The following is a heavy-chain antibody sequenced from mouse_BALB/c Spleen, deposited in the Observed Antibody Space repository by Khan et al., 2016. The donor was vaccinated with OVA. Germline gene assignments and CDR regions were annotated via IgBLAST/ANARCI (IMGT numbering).Heavy chain of an antibody. CDR3: ARLARK. CDR2: IDPPNGNT. CDR1: GLYITDTY. J-gene: IGHJ2*01. V-gene: IGHV14-3*02. Sequence: EVQLMQSGAELVQSAATVQLSCTASGLYITDTYMHWLQQWPEKGLEWIERIDPPNGNTKYDPKFQGKATITADTSTTTAYMKLSSLTSDDTAVYYCARLARKWGQGTTLTVTS.